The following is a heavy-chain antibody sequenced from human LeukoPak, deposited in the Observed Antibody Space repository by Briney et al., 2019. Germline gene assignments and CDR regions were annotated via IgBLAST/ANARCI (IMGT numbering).Heavy chain of an antibody. D-gene: IGHD5-12*01. CDR1: GFTFSSYA. J-gene: IGHJ4*02. Sequence: PGGSLRLSCAASGFTFSSYAMHWVRQAPGKGLEWVAAISHDGTNTYYTDSAKGRFTISRDNSKNTLYLQMNSLRAEDTAVYSCARGRYTGYDSGYFDYWGQGILVTVSS. V-gene: IGHV3-30*04. CDR2: ISHDGTNT. CDR3: ARGRYTGYDSGYFDY.